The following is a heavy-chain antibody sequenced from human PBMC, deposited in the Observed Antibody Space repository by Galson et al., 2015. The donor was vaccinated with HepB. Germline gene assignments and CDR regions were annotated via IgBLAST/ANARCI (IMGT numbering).Heavy chain of an antibody. Sequence: SLRLSCAASGFPFSIYIMNWVRQVPGKGLEWVSSISTSSTFIYYADSVQGRFTISRDNAKNSLYLEMNSLRDEDTAVYYCARRMTRGSDCWRAFDIWGQGTMVTVSS. J-gene: IGHJ3*02. CDR2: ISTSSTFI. CDR1: GFPFSIYI. V-gene: IGHV3-21*01. D-gene: IGHD2-21*02. CDR3: ARRMTRGSDCWRAFDI.